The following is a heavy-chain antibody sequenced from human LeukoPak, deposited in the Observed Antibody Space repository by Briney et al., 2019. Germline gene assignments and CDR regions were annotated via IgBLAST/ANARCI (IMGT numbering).Heavy chain of an antibody. J-gene: IGHJ4*02. V-gene: IGHV3-30*03. CDR2: ISYDGSNK. CDR3: ARDGRPLDY. CDR1: GFTFSSYG. Sequence: PGGSLRLSCAASGFTFSSYGMHWVRQAPGKGLEWVAVISYDGSNKYYADSVKGRFTISRDNAKNSLYLQMNSLRVEDTAVYYCARDGRPLDYWGQGTLVTVSS.